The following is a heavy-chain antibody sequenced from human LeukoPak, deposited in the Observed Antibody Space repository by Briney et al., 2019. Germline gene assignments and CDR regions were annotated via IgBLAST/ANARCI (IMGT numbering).Heavy chain of an antibody. CDR2: INPSGGTT. CDR3: ASRGLNYDILTGLDY. V-gene: IGHV1-46*01. J-gene: IGHJ4*02. Sequence: ASVKVSCKASGYTFISFYIHWVRQAPGQGLEWMGVINPSGGTTLYAQKFQGRVTMTRDTSTSTVYMELSSLRSEDTAVYYCASRGLNYDILTGLDYWGQGTLVTVSS. D-gene: IGHD3-9*01. CDR1: GYTFISFY.